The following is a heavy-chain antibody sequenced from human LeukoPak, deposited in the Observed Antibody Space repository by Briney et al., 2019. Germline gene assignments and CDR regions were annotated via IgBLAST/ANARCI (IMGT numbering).Heavy chain of an antibody. V-gene: IGHV1-18*04. Sequence: ASVKVCCKASGYTFTSYGISWVRQAPGQGLEWMGWISAYNGNTNYAQKLQGRVTMTTDTSTSTAYMELRSLRSDDTAVYYCARVVLRGTATVTTNHDYWGQGTLVTVSS. CDR1: GYTFTSYG. CDR3: ARVVLRGTATVTTNHDY. J-gene: IGHJ4*02. CDR2: ISAYNGNT. D-gene: IGHD4-17*01.